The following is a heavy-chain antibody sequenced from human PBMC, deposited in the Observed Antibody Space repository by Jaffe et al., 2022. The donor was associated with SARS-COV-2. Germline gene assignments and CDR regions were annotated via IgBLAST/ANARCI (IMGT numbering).Heavy chain of an antibody. CDR2: MNPNSGNM. CDR1: GYTFSSYD. Sequence: QVQLVQSGAEVKNPGASVKVSCKASGYTFSSYDVNWVRQATGQGLEWMGWMNPNSGNMGFAQKFQGRVNMIRDTPTSTAYMELSSLRPEDTAVYYCARGRAITVTPKQYYYYDLDVWGQGTTVTVSS. V-gene: IGHV1-8*01. D-gene: IGHD4-17*01. CDR3: ARGRAITVTPKQYYYYDLDV. J-gene: IGHJ6*02.